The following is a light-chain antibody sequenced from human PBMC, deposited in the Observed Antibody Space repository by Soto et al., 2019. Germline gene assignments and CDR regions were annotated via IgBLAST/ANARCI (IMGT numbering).Light chain of an antibody. V-gene: IGKV3-15*01. J-gene: IGKJ1*01. Sequence: EMVMTQSPATLSVAPGESATLSCRASQTISGALAWYQQKPGQAPRLLIYGASIRATGLPARFSGSRSGTEFTLTISSLLPEDFAIYYCQQYNHWPRTFGQGTKVDIK. CDR2: GAS. CDR1: QTISGA. CDR3: QQYNHWPRT.